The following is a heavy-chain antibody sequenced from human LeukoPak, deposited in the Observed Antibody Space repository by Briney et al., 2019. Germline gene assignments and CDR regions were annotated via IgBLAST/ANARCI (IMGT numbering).Heavy chain of an antibody. J-gene: IGHJ4*02. Sequence: ASVKVSCKASGYTFTSYGISWVRQAPGQGLEWMGWISAYNGNTNYAQKLQGRVTMTTDTSTSTAYMELSSLRSDDTAVYYCARDVSLIAARPRFVDYWGQGTLVTVSS. CDR3: ARDVSLIAARPRFVDY. V-gene: IGHV1-18*01. CDR2: ISAYNGNT. D-gene: IGHD6-6*01. CDR1: GYTFTSYG.